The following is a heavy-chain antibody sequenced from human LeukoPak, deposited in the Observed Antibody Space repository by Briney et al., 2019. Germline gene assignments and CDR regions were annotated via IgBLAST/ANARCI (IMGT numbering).Heavy chain of an antibody. Sequence: GGSLRLSCAASGFTFSSYAMHWVRQAPGKGLEWVAVISYDGSNKYYADSVKGRLTISRDSSKNTLYLQMNSLRAEDTAVYYCAQMVRGVNADYWGQGTLVTVSS. V-gene: IGHV3-30*04. J-gene: IGHJ4*02. CDR2: ISYDGSNK. CDR3: AQMVRGVNADY. CDR1: GFTFSSYA. D-gene: IGHD3-10*01.